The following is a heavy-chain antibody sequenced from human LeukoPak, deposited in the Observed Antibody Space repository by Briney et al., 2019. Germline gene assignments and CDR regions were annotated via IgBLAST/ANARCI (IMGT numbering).Heavy chain of an antibody. CDR1: GGSISSSNW. J-gene: IGHJ6*02. Sequence: PSETLSLTCAVSGGSISSSNWWSWVRQPPGKGLEWIGEIYHSGSTNYNPSLKSRVTISVDKSKNQFSLKLSSVTAADTAVYYCARAAGYCSSTSCHKAPYYYGMDVWGQGTTVTVSS. CDR3: ARAAGYCSSTSCHKAPYYYGMDV. D-gene: IGHD2-2*02. V-gene: IGHV4-4*02. CDR2: IYHSGST.